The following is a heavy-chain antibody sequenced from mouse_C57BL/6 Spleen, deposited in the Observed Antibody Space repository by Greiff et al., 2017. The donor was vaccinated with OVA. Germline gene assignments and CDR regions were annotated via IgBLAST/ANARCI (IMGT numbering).Heavy chain of an antibody. Sequence: VQRVESGPGLVAPSQSLSITCTVSGFSLTSYGVSWVRQPPGKGLEWLGVIWGDGGTNYHSALISRLSISRVNSKSPVFLKLNSLQTDDTATYYCANIIAVVGAFAYWGQGTLVTVSA. CDR2: IWGDGGT. J-gene: IGHJ3*01. CDR1: GFSLTSYG. V-gene: IGHV2-3*01. D-gene: IGHD1-1*01. CDR3: ANIIAVVGAFAY.